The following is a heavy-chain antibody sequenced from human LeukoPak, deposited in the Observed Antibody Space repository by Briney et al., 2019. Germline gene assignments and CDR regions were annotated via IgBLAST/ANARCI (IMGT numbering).Heavy chain of an antibody. Sequence: PGGSLRLSCAASGFTFSNYGMHWVRQAPGKGLEWVAAIWYDGSNKYYGDSVKGRFTISRDNSKNTLYLQMNSLRAEDTAVYYCTKMQGFCTGGSCYPRTFDIWGQGTMVSVSS. CDR2: IWYDGSNK. J-gene: IGHJ3*02. CDR3: TKMQGFCTGGSCYPRTFDI. CDR1: GFTFSNYG. D-gene: IGHD2-15*01. V-gene: IGHV3-33*06.